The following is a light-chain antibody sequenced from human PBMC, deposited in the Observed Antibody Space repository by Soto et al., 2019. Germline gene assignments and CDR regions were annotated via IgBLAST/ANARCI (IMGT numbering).Light chain of an antibody. CDR3: QQYNNWPAWT. Sequence: EIVMTQSPATLSVSPGERATLSCRASQSVGSDLAWYQQKPGQAPRLVIYGASTRATGIPARFSGSGSGTEFTLTISSLQSEDFAVYYCQQYNNWPAWTFGQGTKVDI. CDR2: GAS. CDR1: QSVGSD. V-gene: IGKV3-15*01. J-gene: IGKJ1*01.